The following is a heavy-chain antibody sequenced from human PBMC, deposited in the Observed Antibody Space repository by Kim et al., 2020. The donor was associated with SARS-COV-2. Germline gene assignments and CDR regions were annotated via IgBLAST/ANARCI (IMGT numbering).Heavy chain of an antibody. D-gene: IGHD3-10*01. CDR1: GGTFSSYA. Sequence: SVKVSCKASGGTFSSYAISWVRQAPGQGLEWMGGIIPIFGTANYAQKFQGRVTITADESTSTAYMELSSLRSEDTAVYYCARVVTMVRGDNYGMDVWGQGTTVTVSS. CDR2: IIPIFGTA. CDR3: ARVVTMVRGDNYGMDV. V-gene: IGHV1-69*13. J-gene: IGHJ6*02.